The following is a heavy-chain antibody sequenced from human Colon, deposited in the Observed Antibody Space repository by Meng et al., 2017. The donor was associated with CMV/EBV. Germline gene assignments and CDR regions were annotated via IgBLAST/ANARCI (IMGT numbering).Heavy chain of an antibody. CDR3: ASSMTGTRYGMDV. D-gene: IGHD3-9*01. J-gene: IGHJ6*02. CDR2: INSDGSII. Sequence: GESLKISCAASGFTFSSHAMHWVRQAPGKGLVWVSRINSDGSIIKYADSVKGRFTISRDNAKNTLYLQVNSVRAEDTAVYFCASSMTGTRYGMDVWGQGTTVTVSS. V-gene: IGHV3-74*03. CDR1: GFTFSSHA.